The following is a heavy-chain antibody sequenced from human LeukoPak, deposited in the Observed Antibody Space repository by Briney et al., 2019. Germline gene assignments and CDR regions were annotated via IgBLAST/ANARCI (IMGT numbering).Heavy chain of an antibody. J-gene: IGHJ4*02. Sequence: GGSLRLSCAASGLTFSDYHMSWIRQAPGKGLEWVSHISDNGRTKYYANSVQGRFTVSRDNAKNSLYLQMDGLRADDTAVYYCATVHFGYFTFWGQGTLVPVSS. V-gene: IGHV3-11*01. CDR2: ISDNGRTK. CDR1: GLTFSDYH. D-gene: IGHD3-3*01. CDR3: ATVHFGYFTF.